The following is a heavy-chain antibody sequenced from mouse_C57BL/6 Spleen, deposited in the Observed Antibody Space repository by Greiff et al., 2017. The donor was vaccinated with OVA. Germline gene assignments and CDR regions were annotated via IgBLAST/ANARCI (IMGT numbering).Heavy chain of an antibody. CDR1: GYTFTDYN. CDR2: INPNNGGT. D-gene: IGHD2-2*01. J-gene: IGHJ2*01. Sequence: VQLQQSGPELVKPGASVKMSCKASGYTFTDYNMHWVKQSHGKSLEWIGYINPNNGGTSYNQKFKGKATLTVNKSSSTAYMELRSLTSEDSAVYYCARGMVTTEGVGYWGQGTTLTVSS. V-gene: IGHV1-22*01. CDR3: ARGMVTTEGVGY.